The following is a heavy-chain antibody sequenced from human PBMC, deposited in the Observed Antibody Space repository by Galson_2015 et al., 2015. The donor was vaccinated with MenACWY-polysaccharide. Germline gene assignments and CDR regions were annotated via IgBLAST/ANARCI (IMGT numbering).Heavy chain of an antibody. Sequence: SVKVSCKASGYIFTSYNMNWVRQAPGQGLEWMGWINTGNGNTKYSQNFQGRVKITSDTSASTAYMELSSLRSEDTAVYYCARVDCRSDGCFLSGHWCQGTLVTVSS. J-gene: IGHJ1*01. CDR2: INTGNGNT. V-gene: IGHV1-3*04. D-gene: IGHD2-2*01. CDR1: GYIFTSYN. CDR3: ARVDCRSDGCFLSGH.